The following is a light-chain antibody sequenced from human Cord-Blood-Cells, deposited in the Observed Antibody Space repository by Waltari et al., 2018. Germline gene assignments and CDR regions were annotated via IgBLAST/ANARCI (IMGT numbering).Light chain of an antibody. J-gene: IGKJ4*01. CDR1: QSVLYSSNNKNY. CDR3: QQYYSTPLT. CDR2: GAS. Sequence: IVMTQSPDSLPVSLGERATITCKASQSVLYSSNNKNYLAWYQQKPGKPPKLLIYGASTRESGVPDRFSGSGSGTDFTLTISSLQAEDVAVYYCQQYYSTPLTFGGGTKVEIK. V-gene: IGKV4-1*01.